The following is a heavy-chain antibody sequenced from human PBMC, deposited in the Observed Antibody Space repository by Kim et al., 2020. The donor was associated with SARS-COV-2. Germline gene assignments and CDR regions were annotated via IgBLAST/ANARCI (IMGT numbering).Heavy chain of an antibody. D-gene: IGHD6-19*01. CDR1: GFSFSSYT. CDR2: ISSDWGRT. CDR3: AGVVYSSGWYFDY. V-gene: IGHV3-64*01. Sequence: GGSLRLSCVASGFSFSSYTMHWVRQAPGKGLEYVSAISSDWGRTYYANSVKGRFNISRDNSKNTRYLQMGSLRAEDMAVYYCAGVVYSSGWYFDYWGQGTLVTVSS. J-gene: IGHJ4*02.